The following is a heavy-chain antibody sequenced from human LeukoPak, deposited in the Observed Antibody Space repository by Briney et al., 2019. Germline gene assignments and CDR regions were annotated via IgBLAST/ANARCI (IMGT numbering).Heavy chain of an antibody. D-gene: IGHD3-10*02. V-gene: IGHV4-59*01. CDR1: GGSITDNF. J-gene: IGHJ4*02. Sequence: PSETLSLTCAVSGGSITDNFWSWIRQPPGKGLEWIGYIYHNGKTDYNPSLKSRATISVDTSKRQFFLKLDSVTAADTAVYYCARDRSYYYDGGSFDYWGQGTLVTVSS. CDR2: IYHNGKT. CDR3: ARDRSYYYDGGSFDY.